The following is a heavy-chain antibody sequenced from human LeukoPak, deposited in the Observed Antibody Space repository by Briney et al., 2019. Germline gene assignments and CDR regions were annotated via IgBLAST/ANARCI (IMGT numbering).Heavy chain of an antibody. CDR2: IYYSGST. Sequence: SETLSLTCTVSGGSISSSSYYWGWIRQPPGKGLEWIGYIYYSGSTNYNPSLKSRVTISVDTSKNQFSLKLSSVTAADTAVYYCARTPRWGCSGGSCYLDYWGQGTLVTVSS. J-gene: IGHJ4*02. V-gene: IGHV4-61*05. D-gene: IGHD2-15*01. CDR1: GGSISSSSYY. CDR3: ARTPRWGCSGGSCYLDY.